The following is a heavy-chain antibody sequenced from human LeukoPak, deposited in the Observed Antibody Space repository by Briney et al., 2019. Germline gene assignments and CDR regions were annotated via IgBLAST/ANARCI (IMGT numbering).Heavy chain of an antibody. J-gene: IGHJ4*02. CDR3: ARALLYNWNYLGY. CDR1: GGSFSGYY. D-gene: IGHD1-20*01. V-gene: IGHV4-34*01. CDR2: INHSGST. Sequence: SETLSLTCAVYGGSFSGYYWSWIRQPPGKGLEWIGEINHSGSTNYNPSLKSRVNISVDTSKHRFSLKLSSVTAADTAVYYCARALLYNWNYLGYWGQGTLVAVSS.